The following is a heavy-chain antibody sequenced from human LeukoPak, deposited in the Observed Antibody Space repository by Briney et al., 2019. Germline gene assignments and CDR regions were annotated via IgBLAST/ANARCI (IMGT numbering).Heavy chain of an antibody. CDR1: GFPFSSYA. D-gene: IGHD3-10*01. V-gene: IGHV3-30-3*01. CDR3: AKAPSGSGSSSFQH. J-gene: IGHJ1*01. Sequence: TGRSLTLSCAASGFPFSSYAMHWVRHAPGKGLEWLADISYDGSNKYYADSVKGRLTISRDNSKNTLCLQMNSLRAEDTAVYYCAKAPSGSGSSSFQHWGQGTLVIVSS. CDR2: ISYDGSNK.